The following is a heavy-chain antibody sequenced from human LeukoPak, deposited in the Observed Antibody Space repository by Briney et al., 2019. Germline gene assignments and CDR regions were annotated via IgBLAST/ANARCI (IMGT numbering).Heavy chain of an antibody. CDR1: GFTFSCYD. CDR2: LSGSGGST. CDR3: AKSGTWSSRWGDYDY. D-gene: IGHD6-19*01. V-gene: IGHV3-23*01. J-gene: IGHJ4*02. Sequence: QTGGSLRLSCAASGFTFSCYDLTWVRQAPGKGLKWVSSLSGSGGSTYYADSVKGRFTISRDNSKNTLYLQRNSLRAEDPAVYYCAKSGTWSSRWGDYDYWGQGTLVSVSS.